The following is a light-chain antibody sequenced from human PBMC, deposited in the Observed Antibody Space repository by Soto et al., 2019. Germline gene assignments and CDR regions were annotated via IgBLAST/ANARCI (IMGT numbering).Light chain of an antibody. CDR3: QHYNNWPPWT. CDR2: GAS. Sequence: DIVMTQSPATLSVSPGERATFSCRASQSVSSNLAWYQQKPGQAPRLLIYGASIRATGIPARFSGSGSGTEFTLTISTLQSEDFAISYCQHYNNWPPWTFGQGTKVEIK. J-gene: IGKJ1*01. CDR1: QSVSSN. V-gene: IGKV3-15*01.